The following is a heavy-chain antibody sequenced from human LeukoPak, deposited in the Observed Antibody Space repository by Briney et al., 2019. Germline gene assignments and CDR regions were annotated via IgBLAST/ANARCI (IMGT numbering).Heavy chain of an antibody. V-gene: IGHV4-39*07. CDR3: ARASRGGSGRAFDI. J-gene: IGHJ3*02. CDR2: IYYSGST. CDR1: GGSISSSSYY. Sequence: SETLSLTCTVSGGSISSSSYYWGWIRQPPGKGLEWIGSIYYSGSTYYNPSLKSRVTISVDTSKNQFSLKLSSVTAADTAVYYCARASRGGSGRAFDIWGQGTMVTVSS. D-gene: IGHD3-16*01.